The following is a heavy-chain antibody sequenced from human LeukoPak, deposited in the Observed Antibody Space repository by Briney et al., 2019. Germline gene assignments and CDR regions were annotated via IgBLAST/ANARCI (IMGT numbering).Heavy chain of an antibody. CDR2: INHSGST. CDR3: ARHGVVVARTYYFDY. V-gene: IGHV4-34*01. D-gene: IGHD2-15*01. J-gene: IGHJ4*02. CDR1: GGSFSGYY. Sequence: PSETLSLTCAVYGGSFSGYYWSWIRQPPGKGLEWIGEINHSGSTNYNPSLKSRVTISVDTSKNPFSLKLSSVTAADTAVYYCARHGVVVARTYYFDYWGQGTLVTVSS.